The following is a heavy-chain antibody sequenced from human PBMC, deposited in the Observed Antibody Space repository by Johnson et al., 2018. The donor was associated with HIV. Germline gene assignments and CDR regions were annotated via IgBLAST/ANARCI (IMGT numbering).Heavy chain of an antibody. CDR3: ARDEEYSSGWYGSDAFDI. V-gene: IGHV3-20*04. D-gene: IGHD6-19*01. CDR1: GFTFDDYG. Sequence: EVQLVESGGGVVRPGGSLRLSCAASGFTFDDYGMSWVRQAPGKGLEWVSGINWNGGSTGYADSVKGRFTISRYNAKNSLYLQMNSLRAEDTAVYYCARDEEYSSGWYGSDAFDIWGQGTMVTVSS. J-gene: IGHJ3*02. CDR2: INWNGGST.